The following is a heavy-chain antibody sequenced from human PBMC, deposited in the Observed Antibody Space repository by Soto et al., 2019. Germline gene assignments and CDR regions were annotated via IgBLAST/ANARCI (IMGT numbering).Heavy chain of an antibody. CDR1: GFTFSSYA. CDR2: ISFDGSNK. D-gene: IGHD5-12*01. V-gene: IGHV3-30-3*01. CDR3: GRDRRFGNGYNLGFDY. J-gene: IGHJ4*02. Sequence: QVQLVESGGGVVQPWRSLRLSCAASGFTFSSYAMHWVRQAPGKGLEWVAVISFDGSNKYYADSVKDRFTISRDNSKNTLYVQMNSLRAEDTAVYYCGRDRRFGNGYNLGFDYWGQGTLVTVSS.